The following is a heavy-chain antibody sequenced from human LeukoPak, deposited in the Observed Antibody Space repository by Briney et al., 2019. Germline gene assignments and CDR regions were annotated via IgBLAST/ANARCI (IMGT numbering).Heavy chain of an antibody. CDR1: GGSVSRGGYY. CDR2: TNYRGST. V-gene: IGHV4-31*03. CDR3: ARVPPCSSTSCYDRYNWFDP. J-gene: IGHJ5*02. D-gene: IGHD2-2*01. Sequence: SETLSLSRTVSGGSVSRGGYYWGWNRQHPGNGLEWIGYTNYRGSTYYKTSLRRRVTISLDTSENQFSLKLSSVTAADTAVYYCARVPPCSSTSCYDRYNWFDPWGEGILVTVSS.